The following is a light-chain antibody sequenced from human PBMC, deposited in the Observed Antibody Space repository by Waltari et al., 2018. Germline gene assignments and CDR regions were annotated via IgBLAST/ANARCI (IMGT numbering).Light chain of an antibody. Sequence: EIVLTQSPATLSLSPVERATLSCWASQSISSPIAWYQHKPGQAPGLLVYDASNRATGIPARFSGSGSGTDFTLTIGSLEPEDFAVYYCQHGHTWPLSFGGGTKVEI. CDR3: QHGHTWPLS. J-gene: IGKJ4*01. CDR1: QSISSP. CDR2: DAS. V-gene: IGKV3-11*01.